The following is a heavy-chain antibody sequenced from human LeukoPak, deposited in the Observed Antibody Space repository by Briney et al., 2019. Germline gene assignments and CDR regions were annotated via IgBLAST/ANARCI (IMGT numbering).Heavy chain of an antibody. CDR2: ISAYNGNT. J-gene: IGHJ6*02. Sequence: ASVKVSCKTSGYRFTSYGISWVRQAPGQGLEWMGWISAYNGNTNYAQKLQGRVTMTTDTSTSTAYMELRSLRSDDTAVYYCARPGYSGFVNYYGMDVWGQGTTVTVSS. V-gene: IGHV1-18*01. CDR3: ARPGYSGFVNYYGMDV. D-gene: IGHD5-12*01. CDR1: GYRFTSYG.